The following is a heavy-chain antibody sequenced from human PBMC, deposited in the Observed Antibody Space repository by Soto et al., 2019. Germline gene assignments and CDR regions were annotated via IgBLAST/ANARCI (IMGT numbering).Heavy chain of an antibody. CDR2: ISTGGAYM. CDR3: AKDIASPGGDYFDS. CDR1: GFTFRNYN. J-gene: IGHJ4*02. V-gene: IGHV3-21*06. Sequence: EVQLVESGGGLVKAGGSLRLFCSASGFTFRNYNMNWVRQAPGKVLEWVSSISTGGAYMFYADSVKGRFTISRDKAQNSLFLQIDSPRAEDTAVYYCAKDIASPGGDYFDSWGQGTLVTVSS. D-gene: IGHD2-21*01.